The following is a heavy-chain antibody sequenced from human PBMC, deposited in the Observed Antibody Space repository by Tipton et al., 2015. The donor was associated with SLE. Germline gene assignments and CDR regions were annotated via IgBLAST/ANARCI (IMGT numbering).Heavy chain of an antibody. CDR2: ISWNSGSI. Sequence: QLVQSGGGLVQPGRSLRLSCAASGFTFDDYAMHWVRQAPGKGLEWVSGISWNSGSIGYADSVKGRFTISRDNAKNSLYLQMNSLRVEDTAVYYCARSPIWDFWSGSLDYWGQGTLVTVSS. J-gene: IGHJ4*02. CDR1: GFTFDDYA. CDR3: ARSPIWDFWSGSLDY. V-gene: IGHV3-9*01. D-gene: IGHD3-3*01.